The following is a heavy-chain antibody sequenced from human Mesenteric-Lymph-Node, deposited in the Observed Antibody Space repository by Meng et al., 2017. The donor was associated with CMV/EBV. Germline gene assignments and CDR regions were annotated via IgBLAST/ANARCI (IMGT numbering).Heavy chain of an antibody. CDR1: GFTFDSYA. J-gene: IGHJ6*02. Sequence: LSLTCAASGFTFDSYAMSWVRQAPGGGLEWVAAISASGDGDYYSDSVKGRFAISRDNSKNTLYIQMNSLRAEDTAVYYCARGHYDILTGWNFRMDVWGQGTTVTVSS. V-gene: IGHV3-23*01. CDR2: ISASGDGD. CDR3: ARGHYDILTGWNFRMDV. D-gene: IGHD3-9*01.